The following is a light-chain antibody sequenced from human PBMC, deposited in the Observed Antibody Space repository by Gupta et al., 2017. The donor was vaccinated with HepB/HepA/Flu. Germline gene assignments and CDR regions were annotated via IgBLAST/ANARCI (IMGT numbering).Light chain of an antibody. CDR2: GAS. CDR1: QSISTY. J-gene: IGKJ2*02. Sequence: DIQMTQSPSSLSASVGDRVTITCRASQSISTYLNWYQHKPGKAPKLLIYGASGLQSGVPSRFSGSGSGTDFTLTISSLQPEDFATYYCQQSFSMPCTFGQGSKLEIK. V-gene: IGKV1-39*01. CDR3: QQSFSMPCT.